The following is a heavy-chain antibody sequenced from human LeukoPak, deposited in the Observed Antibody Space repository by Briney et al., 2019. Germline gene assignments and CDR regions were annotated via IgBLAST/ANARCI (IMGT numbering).Heavy chain of an antibody. CDR2: VTGSGDYT. CDR1: GFTVTSNY. J-gene: IGHJ4*02. D-gene: IGHD2-21*01. Sequence: PGGSLRLSCAVSGFTVTSNYMNWVRQAPGKGLGWVSGVTGSGDYTYYIDPVQGRFTISRDNSKNMLFLQMNSLRAEDTAVYYCARGVMAARLYYFDYWGRGILVTVSS. V-gene: IGHV3-23*01. CDR3: ARGVMAARLYYFDY.